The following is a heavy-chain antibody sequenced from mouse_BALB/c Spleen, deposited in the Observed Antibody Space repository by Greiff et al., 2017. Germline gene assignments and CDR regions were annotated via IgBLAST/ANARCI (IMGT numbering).Heavy chain of an antibody. CDR3: ARSGHYYGYDAMDY. V-gene: IGHV1-9*01. J-gene: IGHJ4*01. Sequence: QVQLQQSGAELMKPGASVKISCKATGYTFSSYWIEWVKQRPGHGLEWIGEILPGSGSTNYNEKFKGKATFTADTSSNTAYMQLSSLTSEDSAVYYCARSGHYYGYDAMDYWGQGTSVTVSS. CDR1: GYTFSSYW. CDR2: ILPGSGST. D-gene: IGHD1-2*01.